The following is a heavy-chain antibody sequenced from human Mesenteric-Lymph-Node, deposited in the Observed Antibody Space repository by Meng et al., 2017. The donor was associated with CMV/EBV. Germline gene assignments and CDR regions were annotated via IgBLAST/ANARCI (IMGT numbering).Heavy chain of an antibody. CDR1: GFTFSSYE. D-gene: IGHD2-15*01. Sequence: GESLKISCAASGFTFSSYEMNWVRQAPGKGLEWVSYISSSGSTIYYADSVKGRFTISRDNAKNSLYLQMNSLRAEDTAVYYCASTRVYLLSLVAAPVFDYWGQGTLVTVSS. J-gene: IGHJ4*02. V-gene: IGHV3-48*03. CDR3: ASTRVYLLSLVAAPVFDY. CDR2: ISSSGSTI.